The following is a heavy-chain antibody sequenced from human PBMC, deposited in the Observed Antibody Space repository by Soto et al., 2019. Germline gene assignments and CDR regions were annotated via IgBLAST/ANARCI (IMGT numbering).Heavy chain of an antibody. CDR3: ARDGNYYGSGSYQPRVGYYMDV. CDR1: GYTFTSYY. CDR2: INPSGGSI. Sequence: GASVKVSCKASGYTFTSYYMHWVRQAPGQGLEWMGIINPSGGSISYAQKFQGRVTMTRDTSTSTVYMELSSLRAEDTAVYYCARDGNYYGSGSYQPRVGYYMDVWGKGTTVTVSS. D-gene: IGHD3-10*01. V-gene: IGHV1-46*01. J-gene: IGHJ6*03.